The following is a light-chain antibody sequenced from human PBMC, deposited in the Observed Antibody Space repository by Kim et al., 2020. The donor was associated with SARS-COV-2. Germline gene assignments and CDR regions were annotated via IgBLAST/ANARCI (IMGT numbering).Light chain of an antibody. CDR2: DVS. CDR1: SSDVGGYDS. V-gene: IGLV2-14*03. CDR3: SSYTSSSTVV. Sequence: QSINISCTGTSSDVGGYDSVSWYQQHPYKAPKLMIYDVSNRPSGVSNRFSGSKSGDTASLTISGLQAENEADYYCSSYTSSSTVVFGGRTQLTVL. J-gene: IGLJ2*01.